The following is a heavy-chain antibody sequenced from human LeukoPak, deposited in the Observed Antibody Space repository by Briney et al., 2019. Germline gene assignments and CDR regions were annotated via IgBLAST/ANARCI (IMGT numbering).Heavy chain of an antibody. Sequence: GGSLRLSCAASGFTFSSYAMSWVRQAPGKGLEWVSAISGSGGSTYYADSVKSRFTISRDNSKNTLYLQMNSLRAEDTAVYYCAKTSSGWYVPDYWGQGTLVTVSS. CDR1: GFTFSSYA. CDR3: AKTSSGWYVPDY. V-gene: IGHV3-23*01. J-gene: IGHJ4*02. CDR2: ISGSGGST. D-gene: IGHD6-19*01.